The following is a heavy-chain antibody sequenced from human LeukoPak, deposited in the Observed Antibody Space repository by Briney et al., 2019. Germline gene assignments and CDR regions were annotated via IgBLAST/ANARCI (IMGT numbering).Heavy chain of an antibody. Sequence: ASVKVSCKASGGTFSSYAISWVRQAPGQGLEWMGGIIPIFGTANYAQKFQGRVTITTDESTSTAYMELSSLRSEDTAVYYCARSLGGYYPPNYYYYMDVWGKGTTVTVSS. J-gene: IGHJ6*03. CDR1: GGTFSSYA. CDR2: IIPIFGTA. CDR3: ARSLGGYYPPNYYYYMDV. D-gene: IGHD3-22*01. V-gene: IGHV1-69*05.